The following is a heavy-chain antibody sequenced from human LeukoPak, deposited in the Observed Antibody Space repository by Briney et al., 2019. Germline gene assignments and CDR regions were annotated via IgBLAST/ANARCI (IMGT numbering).Heavy chain of an antibody. D-gene: IGHD5-24*01. V-gene: IGHV1-69*04. Sequence: SVTVSCKASGGTFSSYAISWVRQAPGQGLEWMGRIIPILGIANYAQKFQGRVTITADKSTSTAYMELSSLRSEDTAVYYCARLPNRMAFDYWGQGTLVTVSS. CDR2: IIPILGIA. CDR1: GGTFSSYA. J-gene: IGHJ4*02. CDR3: ARLPNRMAFDY.